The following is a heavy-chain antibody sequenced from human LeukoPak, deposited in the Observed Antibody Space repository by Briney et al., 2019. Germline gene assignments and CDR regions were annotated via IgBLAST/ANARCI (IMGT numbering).Heavy chain of an antibody. CDR1: GGSISSSSYY. CDR2: IYYSGST. CDR3: ARDSPREQWLVSPTDY. J-gene: IGHJ4*02. V-gene: IGHV4-39*07. Sequence: LETLSLTCTVSGGSISSSSYYWGWIRQPPGKGLEWVGSIYYSGSTYYNPSLKSRVTISVDTTKNQFSLKLSSVTAADTAVYYCARDSPREQWLVSPTDYWGQGTLVTVSS. D-gene: IGHD6-19*01.